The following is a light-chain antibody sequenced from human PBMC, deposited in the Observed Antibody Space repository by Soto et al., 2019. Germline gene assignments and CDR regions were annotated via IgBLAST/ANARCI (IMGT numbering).Light chain of an antibody. Sequence: EIVLTQSPGTLSLSPGERATLSCRASQSVSSSYLAWYQQKPGQAPRLLIYGASSRATGIPDRFSGSGSGTRFHLTISRLGAEDFAGDYRQPECRPTPGGLMVTFGQGTKPE. CDR2: GAS. CDR3: QPECRPTPGGLMVT. J-gene: IGKJ2*01. CDR1: QSVSSSY. V-gene: IGKV3-20*01.